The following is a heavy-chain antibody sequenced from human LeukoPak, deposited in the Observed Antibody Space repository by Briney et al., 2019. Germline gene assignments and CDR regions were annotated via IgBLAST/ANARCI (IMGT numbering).Heavy chain of an antibody. Sequence: PGGSLRLSCAASGFTFSSYEMNWVRQAPGKGLEWVSYISSSGSTIYYADSVKGRFTISRDNAKNSLYLQMNSLRAEDTAVYYCARDRVNIEWEPTRQNWFDPWGQGTLVTVSS. CDR1: GFTFSSYE. D-gene: IGHD1-26*01. V-gene: IGHV3-48*03. CDR2: ISSSGSTI. J-gene: IGHJ5*02. CDR3: ARDRVNIEWEPTRQNWFDP.